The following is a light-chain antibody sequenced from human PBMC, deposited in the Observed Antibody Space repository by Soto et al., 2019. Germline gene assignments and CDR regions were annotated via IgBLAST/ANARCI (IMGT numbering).Light chain of an antibody. CDR3: SSYTSSSTPLYV. J-gene: IGLJ1*01. V-gene: IGLV2-14*01. CDR1: SSDVGGYNY. CDR2: DVS. Sequence: QSALTQPASVSGSPGQSITISCTGTSSDVGGYNYVSWYQQHPGKAPKLMIYDVSNRPSGVSNRFSGSKSGNTASLTISGLQAEDEADYYCSSYTSSSTPLYVFGTGPKVTVL.